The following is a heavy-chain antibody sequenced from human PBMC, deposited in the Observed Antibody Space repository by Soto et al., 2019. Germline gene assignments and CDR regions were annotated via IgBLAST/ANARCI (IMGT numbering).Heavy chain of an antibody. CDR3: ATTPALSPAGSFDW. CDR1: SGSIRTTNYY. D-gene: IGHD6-13*01. V-gene: IGHV4-39*01. Sequence: QLQLQESGPGLLKPSETLSLTCTVSSGSIRTTNYYWGWVRQPPGQGLEWIGSRSYSGTTFFNLSLKSRVTISIDTAKNQFSLKLSSVTAADTAVYYCATTPALSPAGSFDWWGRGILVTVSS. CDR2: RSYSGTT. J-gene: IGHJ4*02.